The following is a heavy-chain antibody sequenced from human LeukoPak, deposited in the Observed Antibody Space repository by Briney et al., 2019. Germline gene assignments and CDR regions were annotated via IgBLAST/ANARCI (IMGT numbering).Heavy chain of an antibody. J-gene: IGHJ6*03. CDR1: GGSISSYY. V-gene: IGHV4-59*01. CDR2: IYYSGST. CDR3: ARGSGSPTGMDV. Sequence: SETLSLTCTVSGGSISSYYWSWIRQPPRKGLEWIGYIYYSGSTNYNPSLKSRVTISVDTSKNQFSLKLSSVTAADTAVYYCARGSGSPTGMDVWGKGTTVTVSS. D-gene: IGHD1-26*01.